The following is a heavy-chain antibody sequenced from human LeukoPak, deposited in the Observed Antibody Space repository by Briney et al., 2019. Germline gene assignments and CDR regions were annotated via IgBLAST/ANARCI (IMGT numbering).Heavy chain of an antibody. Sequence: SETLSLTCAVYGGSFSGYYWSWIRQPPGKGLEWIGEINHSGSTNYNPSLKSRVTISVDTSKNQFSVKLSSVTAADTAVYYCARGLGYCSSTSCSFDYWGQGTLVTVS. CDR2: INHSGST. CDR3: ARGLGYCSSTSCSFDY. J-gene: IGHJ4*02. V-gene: IGHV4-34*01. CDR1: GGSFSGYY. D-gene: IGHD2-2*01.